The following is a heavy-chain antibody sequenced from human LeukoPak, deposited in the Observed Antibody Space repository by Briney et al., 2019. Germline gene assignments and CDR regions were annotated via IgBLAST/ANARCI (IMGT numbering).Heavy chain of an antibody. D-gene: IGHD4-17*01. V-gene: IGHV4-59*01. CDR1: GGSFSGYY. CDR2: IYYSGST. Sequence: KASETLSLTCAVYGGSFSGYYWSWIRQPPGKGLEWIGYIYYSGSTNYNPSLKSRVTISVDTSKNQFSLKLSSVTAADTAVYYCARGDYGDYYYYYYMDVWGKGTTVTVSS. J-gene: IGHJ6*03. CDR3: ARGDYGDYYYYYYMDV.